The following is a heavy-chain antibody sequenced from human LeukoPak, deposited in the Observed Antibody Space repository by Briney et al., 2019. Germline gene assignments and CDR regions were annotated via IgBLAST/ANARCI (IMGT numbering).Heavy chain of an antibody. D-gene: IGHD3-10*01. Sequence: SETLSLTCTVSGGSITRCYWSWIRQTPGKGLEWIGNVFYNGRTNYNPSLKSRLTISLDTSKRRVSLNLRSVTAADTAVYYCARDLGVTGLWYFDLWGRGTLVTVSS. CDR2: VFYNGRT. CDR1: GGSITRCY. V-gene: IGHV4-59*01. J-gene: IGHJ2*01. CDR3: ARDLGVTGLWYFDL.